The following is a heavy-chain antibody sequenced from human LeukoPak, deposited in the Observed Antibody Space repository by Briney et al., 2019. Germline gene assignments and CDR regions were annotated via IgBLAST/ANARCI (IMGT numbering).Heavy chain of an antibody. CDR3: ARYALNWFDP. Sequence: PSETLSLTCAVYGGSFSGYYWSWIRQSPGKGLEWIGYIYYSGGTNHNPSFKSRVTISVDMSKNQFSLKLSSVTAADTAMYYCARYALNWFDPWGQGTLVTVSS. CDR1: GGSFSGYY. V-gene: IGHV4-59*08. D-gene: IGHD2-2*01. J-gene: IGHJ5*02. CDR2: IYYSGGT.